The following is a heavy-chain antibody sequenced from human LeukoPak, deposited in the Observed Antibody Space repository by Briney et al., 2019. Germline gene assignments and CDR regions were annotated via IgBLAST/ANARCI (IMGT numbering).Heavy chain of an antibody. CDR1: GFTFSSYA. CDR2: ISGSGGST. V-gene: IGHV3-23*01. D-gene: IGHD3-22*01. CDR3: AKSPPNYYDSSGPLDAFDI. Sequence: GGSLRLSCAASGFTFSSYAMSWVRQAPGKGLEWVSAISGSGGSTYYADSVKGRFTISRDSSKNTLYLQMNSLRAEDTAVYYCAKSPPNYYDSSGPLDAFDIWGQGTMVTVSS. J-gene: IGHJ3*02.